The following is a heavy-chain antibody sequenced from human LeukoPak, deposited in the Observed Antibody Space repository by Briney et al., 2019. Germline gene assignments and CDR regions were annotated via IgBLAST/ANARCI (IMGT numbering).Heavy chain of an antibody. J-gene: IGHJ6*04. CDR3: ARDLRSGWTHGMDV. D-gene: IGHD6-19*01. CDR1: GYTFTGYY. Sequence: ASVKVSCKASGYTFTGYYMHWVRQAPGQGLEWMGWINPNSGGTNYAQKFQGWVTMTRDTSISTAYMELSRQRSDDTAVYYCARDLRSGWTHGMDVWGKGTTVTVSS. CDR2: INPNSGGT. V-gene: IGHV1-2*04.